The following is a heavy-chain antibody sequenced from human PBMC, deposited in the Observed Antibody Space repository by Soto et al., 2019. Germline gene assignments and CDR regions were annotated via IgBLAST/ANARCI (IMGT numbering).Heavy chain of an antibody. V-gene: IGHV1-46*01. J-gene: IGHJ6*02. CDR1: GYTFTSYY. Sequence: ASVKVSCKASGYTFTSYYMHWVRQAPGQGLEWMGIINPSGGSTSYAQKFQGRVTMTRDTSTSTVYMELSSLRSEDTAVYYCARDQVPYYYDSSGYYYHYDYGMDVWGQATRVAVCS. CDR3: ARDQVPYYYDSSGYYYHYDYGMDV. D-gene: IGHD3-22*01. CDR2: INPSGGST.